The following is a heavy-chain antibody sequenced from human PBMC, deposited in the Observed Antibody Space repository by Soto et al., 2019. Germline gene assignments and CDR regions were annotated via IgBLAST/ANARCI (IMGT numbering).Heavy chain of an antibody. D-gene: IGHD1-1*01. Sequence: TLSLTCSVSGASITSGGSYWTWIRQHPGKGLEWIGNILYSEKNYYNPSLKSRVTISLDTSKNQFSLKLNSVTAADTAVYYWVRDGTKTLRYWFDPWGQGISVTV. J-gene: IGHJ5*02. CDR1: GASITSGGSY. V-gene: IGHV4-31*03. CDR3: VRDGTKTLRYWFDP. CDR2: ILYSEKN.